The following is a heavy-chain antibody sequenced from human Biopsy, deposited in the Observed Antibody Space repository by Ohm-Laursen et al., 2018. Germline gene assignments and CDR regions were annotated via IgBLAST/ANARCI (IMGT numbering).Heavy chain of an antibody. V-gene: IGHV1-8*01. CDR1: GYTFTSYE. Sequence: ASVTASCTASGYTFTSYEINWVRQATGHGLEWMGWMNPDSGNTGYAQNFQGRVTMTRNTSISKAYMELSSLKSEDTAVYFCARADPPLFYYGSGSSNWFDPWGQGTLVTVSS. D-gene: IGHD3-10*01. CDR2: MNPDSGNT. CDR3: ARADPPLFYYGSGSSNWFDP. J-gene: IGHJ5*02.